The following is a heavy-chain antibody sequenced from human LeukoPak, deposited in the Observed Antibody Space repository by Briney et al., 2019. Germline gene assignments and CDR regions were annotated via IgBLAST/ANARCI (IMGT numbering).Heavy chain of an antibody. CDR3: ARLTYMGGAFDI. V-gene: IGHV4-61*02. CDR1: GGSISSGSYY. CDR2: IYTSGST. D-gene: IGHD3-16*01. Sequence: KTSETLSLTCTVSGGSISSGSYYWSWIRQPAGKGLEWIGRIYTSGSTNYNPSLKSRVTISVDTSKNQFSLKLSSVTAADTAVYYCARLTYMGGAFDIWGQGTMVTVPS. J-gene: IGHJ3*02.